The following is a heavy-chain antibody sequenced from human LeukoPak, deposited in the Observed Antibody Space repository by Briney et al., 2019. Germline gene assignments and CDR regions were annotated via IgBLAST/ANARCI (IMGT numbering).Heavy chain of an antibody. CDR1: GFTFSSYE. V-gene: IGHV3-48*03. Sequence: PGGSLRLSCAASGFTFSSYEMNWVRQAPGKGLEWVSYISRSGSTIYYADSVKGRFTISRDNAKNSLYLQMNSLRAEDTAAYYCARGDWFADYWGQGTLVTVFS. D-gene: IGHD3-9*01. J-gene: IGHJ4*02. CDR2: ISRSGSTI. CDR3: ARGDWFADY.